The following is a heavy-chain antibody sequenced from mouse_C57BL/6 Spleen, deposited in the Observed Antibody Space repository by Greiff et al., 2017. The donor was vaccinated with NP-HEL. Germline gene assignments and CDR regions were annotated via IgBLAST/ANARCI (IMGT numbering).Heavy chain of an antibody. CDR3: ARSNYYGSSFDY. V-gene: IGHV1-82*01. CDR2: IYPGDGDT. Sequence: VQLQQSGPELVKPGASVKISCKASGYAFSSSWMNWVKQRPGKGLEWIGRIYPGDGDTNYNGKFKGKATLTADKSSSTAYMQLSSLTSDDSAVYFCARSNYYGSSFDYWGQGTTLTVSS. D-gene: IGHD1-1*01. CDR1: GYAFSSSW. J-gene: IGHJ2*01.